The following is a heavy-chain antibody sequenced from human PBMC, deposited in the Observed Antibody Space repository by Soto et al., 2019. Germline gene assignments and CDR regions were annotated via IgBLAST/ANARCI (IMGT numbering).Heavy chain of an antibody. CDR3: ARGRTVRNYADDSSDYFYFFDY. V-gene: IGHV4-59*01. J-gene: IGHJ4*02. D-gene: IGHD3-22*01. CDR2: VYYTGST. CDR1: GDSISTFY. Sequence: SETLSLTCTVSGDSISTFYWGWMRQSPGKELEWIGYVYYTGSTNYNPSLKSRVTISVDRTKNQFSLKLTSANAADTAVYYCARGRTVRNYADDSSDYFYFFDYWGQGTQVTVSS.